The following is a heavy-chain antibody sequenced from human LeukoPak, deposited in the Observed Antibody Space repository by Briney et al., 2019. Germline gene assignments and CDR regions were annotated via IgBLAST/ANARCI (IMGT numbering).Heavy chain of an antibody. J-gene: IGHJ6*02. Sequence: GGSLKLSCAASGFTFSSYWMDWVRQAPGKGLVWVSRINSDGSSTSYADSVKGRFTISRDNAKNTLYLQMNSLRAEDTAVYYCATGQGHGMDVWGQGTTVTVSS. D-gene: IGHD1-14*01. CDR3: ATGQGHGMDV. V-gene: IGHV3-74*01. CDR1: GFTFSSYW. CDR2: INSDGSST.